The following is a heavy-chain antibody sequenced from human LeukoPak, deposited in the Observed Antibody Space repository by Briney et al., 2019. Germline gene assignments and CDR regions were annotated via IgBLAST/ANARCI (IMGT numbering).Heavy chain of an antibody. V-gene: IGHV7-4-1*02. J-gene: IGHJ4*02. CDR2: INTNTGNP. Sequence: ASVKVSCKASGYTFTSYAMNWVRQAPGQGLEWMGWINTNTGNPTYAQGFTGRFVFSLDTSVSTAYLQISSLKAEDTAVYYCAKEQGVVVPAAHDYWGQGTLVTVSS. CDR1: GYTFTSYA. CDR3: AKEQGVVVPAAHDY. D-gene: IGHD2-2*01.